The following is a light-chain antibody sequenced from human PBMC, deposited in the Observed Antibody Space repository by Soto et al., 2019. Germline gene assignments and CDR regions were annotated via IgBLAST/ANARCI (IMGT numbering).Light chain of an antibody. V-gene: IGLV2-14*01. J-gene: IGLJ1*01. CDR3: SSYTSSSTRV. CDR2: DVS. Sequence: QSALTQPASVSGSPGQSITISCTGTSSDVGGYNYVSWYQQHTGKAPKLMIYDVSDRPSGVSNRFSGSKSGNTASLAISGLQADDEADYCCSSYTSSSTRVFGTGTQLTVL. CDR1: SSDVGGYNY.